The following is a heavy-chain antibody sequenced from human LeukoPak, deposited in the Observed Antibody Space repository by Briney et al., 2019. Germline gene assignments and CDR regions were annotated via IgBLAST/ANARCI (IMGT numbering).Heavy chain of an antibody. V-gene: IGHV1-18*01. Sequence: GASVKVSFKASGYTFTTYGISWVRQAPGQGLEWMGWIITYSGNTYYAQKLQGRVTMTTDTSTSTAYMELRSLRSDDTAVYYCATPLIGQGVSLGYWGQGTLVTVSS. D-gene: IGHD3-16*01. CDR2: IITYSGNT. J-gene: IGHJ4*02. CDR3: ATPLIGQGVSLGY. CDR1: GYTFTTYG.